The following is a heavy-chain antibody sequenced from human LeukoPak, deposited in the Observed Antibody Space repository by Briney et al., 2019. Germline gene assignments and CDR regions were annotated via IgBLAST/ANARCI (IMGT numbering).Heavy chain of an antibody. Sequence: KASETLSLTCAVYGGSFSGYWSWIRQPPGKGLEWIGEINLTGSTNYNPSLKSRVTISVDTSENQFSLELSSVTAADTAVYYCARRSHYSGWYGWGQGTLVTVSS. V-gene: IGHV4-34*01. J-gene: IGHJ1*01. CDR1: GGSFSGY. D-gene: IGHD6-19*01. CDR2: INLTGST. CDR3: ARRSHYSGWYG.